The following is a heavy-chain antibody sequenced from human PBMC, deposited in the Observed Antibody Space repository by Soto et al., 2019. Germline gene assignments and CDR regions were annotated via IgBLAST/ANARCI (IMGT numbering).Heavy chain of an antibody. CDR3: ARDLEGSSSWYRVPRPSYGTDV. J-gene: IGHJ6*04. Sequence: SVKVSCKASGGTFSSYAISWVRQAPGQGLEWMGGIIPIFGTANYAQKFQGRVTITADESTSTAYMELSSLRSEDTAVYYCARDLEGSSSWYRVPRPSYGTDVPGKTPTRTLSS. CDR2: IIPIFGTA. V-gene: IGHV1-69*13. D-gene: IGHD6-13*01. CDR1: GGTFSSYA.